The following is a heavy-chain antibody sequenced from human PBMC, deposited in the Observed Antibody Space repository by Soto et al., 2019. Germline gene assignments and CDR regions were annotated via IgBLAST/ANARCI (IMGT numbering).Heavy chain of an antibody. J-gene: IGHJ6*02. CDR2: ISSDGIHK. Sequence: QVQLVESGGGVVQPGRSLRLSCAASGFTFSTYAIHWVRQAPGKGLEWVAIISSDGIHKYYADSLKGRFTISRDNSKNTLYLQMNSLRAEDTAVYYCAKDNRGYDGLDYYYGMDVWGQGATVTVSS. V-gene: IGHV3-30*18. D-gene: IGHD5-12*01. CDR3: AKDNRGYDGLDYYYGMDV. CDR1: GFTFSTYA.